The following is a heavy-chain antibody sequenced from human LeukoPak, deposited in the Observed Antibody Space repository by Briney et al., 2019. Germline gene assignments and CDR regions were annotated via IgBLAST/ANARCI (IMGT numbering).Heavy chain of an antibody. D-gene: IGHD5-24*01. CDR2: IVLGDSDT. CDR3: ARLAGDGHNYFDS. V-gene: IGHV5-51*01. Sequence: GESLKISCKSSGYSFTNYWIAWVRQMPGKGLEWMGIIVLGDSDTIYSTSFRGQVTFSADKSSTTAYPQWSSLRASHTAMYYCARLAGDGHNYFDSWGQGTLVTVSS. CDR1: GYSFTNYW. J-gene: IGHJ4*02.